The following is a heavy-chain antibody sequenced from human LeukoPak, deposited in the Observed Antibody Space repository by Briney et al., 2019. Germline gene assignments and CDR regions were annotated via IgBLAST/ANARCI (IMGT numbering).Heavy chain of an antibody. CDR1: GFTFSSYW. V-gene: IGHV3-7*01. J-gene: IGHJ4*02. D-gene: IGHD6-19*01. CDR2: IKQDGSEK. CDR3: ARDLSQWSSSGWYYWDY. Sequence: GGSLRLSCAASGFTFSSYWMSWVRQAPGKGLEWVANIKQDGSEKYYMDSVKGRFTISRDNAKNSLYLQMNSLRAEDTAVYYCARDLSQWSSSGWYYWDYWGQGTLVTVSS.